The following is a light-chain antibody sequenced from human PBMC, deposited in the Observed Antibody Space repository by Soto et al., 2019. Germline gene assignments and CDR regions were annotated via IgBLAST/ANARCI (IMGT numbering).Light chain of an antibody. J-gene: IGKJ1*01. Sequence: EIVLTQSPATMSSCPGDRFPLSCRASQYINTRLAWYQHRPGQAPRLLIYQTSIRAAGIPARFSDSGSWTAFTLTISDVQPEDFALYYCNQRQSWPRTVGQGTKVDI. CDR3: NQRQSWPRT. CDR1: QYINTR. CDR2: QTS. V-gene: IGKV3D-11*03.